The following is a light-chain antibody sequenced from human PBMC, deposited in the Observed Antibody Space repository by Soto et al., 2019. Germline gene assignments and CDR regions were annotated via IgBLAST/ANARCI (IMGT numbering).Light chain of an antibody. Sequence: IVMTQSPATLSVSPGERATLSCRASHSISSNLAWYQQKPGQAPRLLIYGAYTRATGIPPTLSGSGSGTEFTLTISSLQSEDFAVYYCHQYNNWPLTWTFGQGTKVDIK. V-gene: IGKV3D-15*01. CDR3: HQYNNWPLTWT. CDR2: GAY. CDR1: HSISSN. J-gene: IGKJ1*01.